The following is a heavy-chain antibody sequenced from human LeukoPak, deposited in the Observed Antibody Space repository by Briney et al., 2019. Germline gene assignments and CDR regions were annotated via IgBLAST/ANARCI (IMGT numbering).Heavy chain of an antibody. V-gene: IGHV4-59*12. CDR3: ARSVYCSGGNCYFDY. J-gene: IGHJ4*02. CDR2: IHNSVT. CDR1: GGSISTYY. Sequence: SETLSLTCTVSGGSISTYYWTWIRQPPGKGLEWIGYIHNSVTNSKPSLKSRVTISVDTSKNQSSLKLSSVTAADTAVYYCARSVYCSGGNCYFDYWGQGTLVTVSS. D-gene: IGHD2-15*01.